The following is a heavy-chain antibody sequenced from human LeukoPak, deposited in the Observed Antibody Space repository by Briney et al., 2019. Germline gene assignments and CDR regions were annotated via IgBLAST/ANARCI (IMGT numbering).Heavy chain of an antibody. D-gene: IGHD6-6*01. V-gene: IGHV3-64*01. CDR1: GFTFSSYA. Sequence: PGGSLRLSCAASGFTFSSYAMHWVRQAPGKGLEYVSAISSNGGSTYYANSVKGRFTISRDNSKNTLYLQMGSLRAEDMAVYYCARGVGSSSANFDYWGQGTLVTVSS. CDR3: ARGVGSSSANFDY. J-gene: IGHJ4*02. CDR2: ISSNGGST.